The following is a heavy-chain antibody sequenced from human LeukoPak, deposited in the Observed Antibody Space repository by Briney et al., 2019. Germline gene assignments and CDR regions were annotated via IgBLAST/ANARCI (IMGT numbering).Heavy chain of an antibody. CDR3: ASGNPGTTSFDP. CDR1: GYTFTRYY. V-gene: IGHV1-2*02. D-gene: IGHD1-7*01. CDR2: INPNSGGT. J-gene: IGHJ5*02. Sequence: ASVKVSCKASGYTFTRYYMHWVRQAPCHGLEGMGWINPNSGGTNYAQKFQGRVTMTRDTSISTAYMELSRLRPDDTAVYYCASGNPGTTSFDPWGQGTLVTVSS.